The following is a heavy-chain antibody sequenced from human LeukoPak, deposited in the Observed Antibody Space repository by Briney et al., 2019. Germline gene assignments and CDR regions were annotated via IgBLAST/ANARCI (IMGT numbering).Heavy chain of an antibody. D-gene: IGHD4-17*01. V-gene: IGHV3-23*01. CDR1: GFTFNTYT. CDR2: ISNSGGST. J-gene: IGHJ3*02. Sequence: GGSLRLSCAASGFTFNTYTMYWVRQAPGKGLEWVSGISNSGGSTYYADSVKGRFTISRDSSKNTLYLQMNSLRAEDTAVYYCAKDLRDAFDIWGQGTMVTVSS. CDR3: AKDLRDAFDI.